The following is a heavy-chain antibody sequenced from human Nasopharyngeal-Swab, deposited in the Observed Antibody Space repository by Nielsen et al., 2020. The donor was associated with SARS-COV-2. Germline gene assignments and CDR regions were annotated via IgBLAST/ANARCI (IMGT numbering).Heavy chain of an antibody. CDR2: INGDGSST. D-gene: IGHD1-7*01. J-gene: IGHJ4*02. Sequence: VREAPGKGLVWVSRINGDGSSTSYADSLKGRFTVSRDNAKNTLYLQMNSLRDEDTGVYYYTRAGNYRHDYWGQGTLVTVSS. CDR3: TRAGNYRHDY. V-gene: IGHV3-74*01.